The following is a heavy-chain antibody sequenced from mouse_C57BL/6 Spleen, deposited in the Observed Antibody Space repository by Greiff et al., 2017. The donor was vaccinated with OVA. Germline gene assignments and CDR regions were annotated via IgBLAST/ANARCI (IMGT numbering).Heavy chain of an antibody. V-gene: IGHV1-55*01. CDR2: IYPGSGSP. CDR3: ARKEYDYDLDY. J-gene: IGHJ2*01. Sequence: QVQLQQPGAELVKPGASVKMSCKASGYTFTSYWITWVKQRPGQGLEWIGDIYPGSGSPNYNEKFKSKATLTVDTSASTAYMQLSSLTSEDSAVYYCARKEYDYDLDYWGQGTTLTVSS. D-gene: IGHD2-4*01. CDR1: GYTFTSYW.